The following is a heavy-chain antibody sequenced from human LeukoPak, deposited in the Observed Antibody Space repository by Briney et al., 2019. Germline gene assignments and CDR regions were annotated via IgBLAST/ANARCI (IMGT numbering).Heavy chain of an antibody. CDR2: ITSGGYTT. J-gene: IGHJ3*02. CDR3: ARARGIAARPSAFDI. V-gene: IGHV3-48*03. Sequence: GGSLRLSCTDSGFSFSSHDMNWVRQAPGKGLEWVSYITSGGYTTRYAASVKGRFTISRDNAKNSLYLQMNSLRAEDTAVYYCARARGIAARPSAFDIWGQGTMVTVSS. D-gene: IGHD6-6*01. CDR1: GFSFSSHD.